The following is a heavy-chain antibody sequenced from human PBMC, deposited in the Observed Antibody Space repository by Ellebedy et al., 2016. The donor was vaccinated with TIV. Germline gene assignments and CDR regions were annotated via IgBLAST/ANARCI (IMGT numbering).Heavy chain of an antibody. CDR3: AKDLGSRPLDAFDI. J-gene: IGHJ3*02. V-gene: IGHV3-23*01. CDR1: GFTFSSYA. Sequence: GESLKISXAASGFTFSSYAMSWVRQAPGKGLEWVSAVSGSGDYTYYADSVKGRFTISRDNSKNTLYLQMNSLRADDTAVYYCAKDLGSRPLDAFDIWGQGTMVTVSS. CDR2: VSGSGDYT.